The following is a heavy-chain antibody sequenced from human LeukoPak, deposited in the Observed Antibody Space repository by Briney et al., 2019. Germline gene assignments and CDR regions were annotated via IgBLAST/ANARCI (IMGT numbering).Heavy chain of an antibody. D-gene: IGHD3-3*01. Sequence: SETLSLTCTVSGGSISSSSYYWGWIRQPPGKGLEWIGSIYYRGSTYYNPSLKSRVTISVDTSKNHFSLTLSSVTAADTAVYYCARFGGPHAFDIWGQGTMVTVSS. V-gene: IGHV4-39*02. J-gene: IGHJ3*02. CDR1: GGSISSSSYY. CDR3: ARFGGPHAFDI. CDR2: IYYRGST.